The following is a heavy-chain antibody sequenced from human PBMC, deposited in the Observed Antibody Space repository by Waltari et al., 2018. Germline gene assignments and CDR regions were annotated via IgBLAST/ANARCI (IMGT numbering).Heavy chain of an antibody. J-gene: IGHJ4*02. V-gene: IGHV4-38-2*01. Sequence: QVQLQESGPGLVKPSETLSLTCAVSGYSISSGYYWGWIRQPPGKGLEWIGSIYHSGSTYYNPSLKSRVTISVDTSKNQFSLKLSSVTAADTAVYYCARFSGYSSSWYPDYWGQGTLVTVSS. CDR3: ARFSGYSSSWYPDY. CDR1: GYSISSGYY. CDR2: IYHSGST. D-gene: IGHD6-13*01.